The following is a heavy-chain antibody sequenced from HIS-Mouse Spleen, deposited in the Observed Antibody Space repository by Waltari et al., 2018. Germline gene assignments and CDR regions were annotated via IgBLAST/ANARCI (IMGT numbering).Heavy chain of an antibody. J-gene: IGHJ3*02. Sequence: QVQLVQSGAEVKKPGASVKVSCKASGYTFTSYGTSWVRQAPGQGLEWMGWISAYNGNTNYAQKLQGRVTMTTDTSTSTAYMELRSLRSDDTAVYYCARRYYYDSSGYYDAFDIWGQGTMVTVSS. D-gene: IGHD3-22*01. CDR3: ARRYYYDSSGYYDAFDI. V-gene: IGHV1-18*01. CDR1: GYTFTSYG. CDR2: ISAYNGNT.